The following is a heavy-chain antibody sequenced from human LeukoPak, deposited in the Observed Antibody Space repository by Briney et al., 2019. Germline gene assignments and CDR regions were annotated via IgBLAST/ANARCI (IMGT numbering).Heavy chain of an antibody. D-gene: IGHD6-13*01. Sequence: GGSLRLSCAASEFTFSSYAMSWVRQAPGKRLEWVSAISGSGGPTYYADSVKGRFTISRDNSKNTLYLQMNSLRAEDTAVYYCAKDLSSSWFYWGQGTLVTVSS. CDR3: AKDLSSSWFY. V-gene: IGHV3-23*01. J-gene: IGHJ4*02. CDR1: EFTFSSYA. CDR2: ISGSGGPT.